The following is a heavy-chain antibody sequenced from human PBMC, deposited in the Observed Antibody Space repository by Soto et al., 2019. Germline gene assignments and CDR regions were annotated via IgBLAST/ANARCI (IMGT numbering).Heavy chain of an antibody. CDR2: VYYTGTT. CDR1: TGSVSGGTYY. V-gene: IGHV4-61*01. J-gene: IGHJ6*02. Sequence: SETASFTFTASTGSVSGGTYYGSSIRKPPGKGRAWIGYVYYTGTTNYNPSLKSRVTISLDTSKNQFSLKLTSVTAADTAVYYCARDAKVDTDMGGYYYYDMDVWGQGTTVTVSS. CDR3: ARDAKVDTDMGGYYYYDMDV. D-gene: IGHD5-18*01.